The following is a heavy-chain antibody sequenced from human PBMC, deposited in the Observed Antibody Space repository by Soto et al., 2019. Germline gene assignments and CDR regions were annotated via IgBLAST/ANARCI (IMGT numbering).Heavy chain of an antibody. D-gene: IGHD2-21*02. J-gene: IGHJ4*02. CDR1: GYTFNTYY. CDR2: IHPSGGGT. V-gene: IGHV1-46*02. Sequence: QVQLVQSGAEVRKPGASVKVSCKPSGYTFNTYYLHWLRQAPGQALEWMGVIHPSGGGTTYAQKFLGRVTVTRDTSTTTVFMELRGRRSDDTAVYYCARGGHIAVVTASFDNWGQGTLVNVSS. CDR3: ARGGHIAVVTASFDN.